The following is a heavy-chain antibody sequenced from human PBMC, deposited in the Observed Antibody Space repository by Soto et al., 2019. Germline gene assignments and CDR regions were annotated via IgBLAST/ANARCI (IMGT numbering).Heavy chain of an antibody. J-gene: IGHJ4*02. CDR1: GFTFNKYA. V-gene: IGHV3-23*01. CDR2: ISGSGDST. CDR3: AKEEVVPAGMAGGVVRTHDH. D-gene: IGHD2-2*01. Sequence: EVQLLESGGGLVQPGGSLRLSCAASGFTFNKYAMSWVRQAPGKGLEWVSAISGSGDSTYYADSVKGRFTISRDNSKSTLYLKRNSLSAEDTAVYYCAKEEVVPAGMAGGVVRTHDHGGQGTLVTVSS.